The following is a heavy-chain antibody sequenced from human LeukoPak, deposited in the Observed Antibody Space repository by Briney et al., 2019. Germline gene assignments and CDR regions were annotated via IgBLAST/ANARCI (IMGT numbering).Heavy chain of an antibody. Sequence: PSETLSLTCTVSGGSISSGSYYWSWIRQPAGKGLEWIGRIYTSGSTNYNPSLKSRVTISVDTSKNQFSLKLSSVTAADTAVYYCASTYYYGSGLDYWGQGTLVTVSS. D-gene: IGHD3-10*01. CDR1: GGSISSGSYY. V-gene: IGHV4-61*02. CDR3: ASTYYYGSGLDY. J-gene: IGHJ4*02. CDR2: IYTSGST.